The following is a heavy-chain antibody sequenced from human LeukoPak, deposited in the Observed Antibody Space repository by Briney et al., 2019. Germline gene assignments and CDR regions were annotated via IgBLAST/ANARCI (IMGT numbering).Heavy chain of an antibody. D-gene: IGHD3-10*01. V-gene: IGHV3-23*01. CDR3: ARATYYYGSGRDYYFDY. J-gene: IGHJ4*02. CDR2: ISDSGGNT. CDR1: GFTFNTYA. Sequence: GGSLRLSCAASGFTFNTYAMSWVRQAPWERLQWVSGISDSGGNTYYADSVRGRFTISRDNSKNTLYLQMNSLRAEDTAVFYCARATYYYGSGRDYYFDYWGQGTLVTVSS.